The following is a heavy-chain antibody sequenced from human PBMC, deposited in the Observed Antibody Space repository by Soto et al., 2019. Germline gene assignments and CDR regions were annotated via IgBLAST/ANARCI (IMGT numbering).Heavy chain of an antibody. CDR2: IIPILGIA. CDR1: GGTFSSYT. D-gene: IGHD6-19*01. Sequence: SVKVSCKASGGTFSSYTISWVRQAPGQGLEWMGRIIPILGIANYAQKFQGRVTITADKSTSTAYMELSSLRSEDTAVYYCARSQGVAGTSDWFDPWGQGTLVTV. CDR3: ARSQGVAGTSDWFDP. V-gene: IGHV1-69*02. J-gene: IGHJ5*02.